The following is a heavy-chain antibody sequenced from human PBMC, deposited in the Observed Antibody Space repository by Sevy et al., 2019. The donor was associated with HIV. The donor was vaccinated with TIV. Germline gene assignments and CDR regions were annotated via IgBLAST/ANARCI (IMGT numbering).Heavy chain of an antibody. CDR3: ARDRITMVRGVITQGPFDY. J-gene: IGHJ4*02. Sequence: GGSLRLSCTASGFTFSSYDMNWVRQAPGKGLEWVSKISSSGSSIYYADSVKGRFTISRDNAKNSLNLQMNSLRAEDTAVYYCARDRITMVRGVITQGPFDYWGQGTLVTVSS. D-gene: IGHD3-10*01. CDR2: ISSSGSSI. V-gene: IGHV3-48*03. CDR1: GFTFSSYD.